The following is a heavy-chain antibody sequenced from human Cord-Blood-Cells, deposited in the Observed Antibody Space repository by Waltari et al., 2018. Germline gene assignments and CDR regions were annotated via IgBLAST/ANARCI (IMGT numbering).Heavy chain of an antibody. D-gene: IGHD3-10*01. Sequence: QVQLVQSGAEVKKPGSSVKVSCKASGGTFSSYAISWVRQAPGHGLEWLGGIIPIFGTANYAQKFQGRVTITADESTSTAYMELRSLRSEDTAVYYCATNYYGSGSYITGDYFDYWGQGTLVTVSS. CDR1: GGTFSSYA. J-gene: IGHJ4*02. V-gene: IGHV1-69*01. CDR3: ATNYYGSGSYITGDYFDY. CDR2: IIPIFGTA.